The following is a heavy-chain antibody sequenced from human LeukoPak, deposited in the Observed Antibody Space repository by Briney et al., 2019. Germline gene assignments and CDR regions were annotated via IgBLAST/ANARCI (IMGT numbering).Heavy chain of an antibody. J-gene: IGHJ4*02. Sequence: PGGSLRLSCAASGFTFSTYGMHWVRQAPGKALEWVALITYDGYYKYYSDSVKGRFTISSDTSKNTLSLQMNSLRAEDTAVYYCARDLSPVVRASPMGYWGQGTLVTVSS. CDR1: GFTFSTYG. CDR2: ITYDGYYK. V-gene: IGHV3-30*03. D-gene: IGHD3-10*01. CDR3: ARDLSPVVRASPMGY.